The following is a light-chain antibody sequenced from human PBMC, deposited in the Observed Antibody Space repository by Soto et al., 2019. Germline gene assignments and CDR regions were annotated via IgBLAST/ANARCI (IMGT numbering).Light chain of an antibody. V-gene: IGKV1D-16*01. CDR1: QSISTW. CDR2: ATS. CDR3: QQYNTYPIT. J-gene: IGKJ5*01. Sequence: DIKMTQSPSTLSGSVGDRVTIPCRASQSISTWLAWYKQKPGKAPKXXIYATSNLQSGVPSRFRGSGFGTEVTLTISSLKPEDFETYYCQQYNTYPITFGQGTRLEIK.